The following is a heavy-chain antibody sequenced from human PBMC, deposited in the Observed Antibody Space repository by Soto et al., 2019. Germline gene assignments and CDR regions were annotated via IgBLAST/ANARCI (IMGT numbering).Heavy chain of an antibody. CDR3: ARMLCSGGVCYYGIDY. CDR2: ISSSSITI. J-gene: IGHJ4*02. Sequence: GGSLRLSCAASGFTFSSYNMDWVRQAPGKGLEWISYISSSSITIYYADSVKGRFTISRDNAKNSLYLQLNSLRDEDTAIYYCARMLCSGGVCYYGIDYWGQGTLVTVSS. D-gene: IGHD2-8*02. V-gene: IGHV3-48*02. CDR1: GFTFSSYN.